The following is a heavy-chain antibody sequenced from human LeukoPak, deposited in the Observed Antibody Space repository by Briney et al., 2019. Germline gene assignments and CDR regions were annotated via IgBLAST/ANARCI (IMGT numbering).Heavy chain of an antibody. J-gene: IGHJ4*02. CDR3: ARGNWNDAYYFDC. V-gene: IGHV3-21*01. CDR2: ITSSSSYI. D-gene: IGHD1-1*01. Sequence: PGGSLRLSCAASGFTFSSYTMTWVRQAPGKGLEWVSSITSSSSYIYYADSVKGRFTISRDNAKNSLYLQMNSLRAEDTAVYYCARGNWNDAYYFDCWGQGTLVTVTS. CDR1: GFTFSSYT.